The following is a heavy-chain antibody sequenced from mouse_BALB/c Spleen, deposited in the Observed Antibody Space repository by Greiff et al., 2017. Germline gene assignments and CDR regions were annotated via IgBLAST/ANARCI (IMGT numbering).Heavy chain of an antibody. D-gene: IGHD2-10*02. CDR1: GFTFTDYY. V-gene: IGHV7-3*02. CDR3: ARDGVWVYDAYAMDY. J-gene: IGHJ4*01. CDR2: IRNKANGYTT. Sequence: EVQRVESGGGLVQPGGSLRLSCATSGFTFTDYYMSWVRQPPGKALEWLGFIRNKANGYTTEYSASVKGRFTISRDNSQSILYLQMNTLRAEDSATYYCARDGVWVYDAYAMDYWGQGTSVTVSS.